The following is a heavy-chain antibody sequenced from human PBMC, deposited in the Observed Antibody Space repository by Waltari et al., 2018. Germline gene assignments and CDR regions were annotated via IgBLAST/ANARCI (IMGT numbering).Heavy chain of an antibody. CDR3: ARVASKVVITGRYFDY. V-gene: IGHV4-61*01. J-gene: IGHJ4*02. D-gene: IGHD3-22*01. CDR1: GGSVSSGRYH. Sequence: QVQLQESGPGLVKPSETLFVTCTVSGGSVSSGRYHWSWIRQPPGKGLEWIGYIYYSGSTNYNPSLKSRVTISVDTSKNQFSLKLSSVTAADTAVYYCARVASKVVITGRYFDYWGQGTLVTVSS. CDR2: IYYSGST.